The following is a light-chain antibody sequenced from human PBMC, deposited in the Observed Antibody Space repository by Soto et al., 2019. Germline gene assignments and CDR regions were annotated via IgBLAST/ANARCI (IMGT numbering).Light chain of an antibody. CDR1: QSVNSN. J-gene: IGKJ4*01. CDR3: QQYNNWPPLT. CDR2: GAS. V-gene: IGKV3-15*01. Sequence: EIVMTQSPATLSVSPGERATLSCRASQSVNSNLAWYQQKPGQAPRLLIYGASTRATGIPARFSGSGSGTEFTLTISSLQSDDFALYYCQQYNNWPPLTFGGATKVEIK.